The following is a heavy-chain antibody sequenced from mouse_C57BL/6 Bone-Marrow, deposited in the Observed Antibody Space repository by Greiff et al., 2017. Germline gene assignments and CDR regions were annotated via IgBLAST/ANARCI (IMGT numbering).Heavy chain of an antibody. CDR3: ARGRYWFDY. CDR2: IDPANGNT. Sequence: EVQLQQSVAELVRPGASVKLSCTASGFNFKNTYMHWVKQRPEQGLEWIGRIDPANGNTKYAPKFQGKDTLTADTSSNTAYLPLSSLTSEDTAISCCARGRYWFDYWGQGTLVTVSA. D-gene: IGHD1-1*01. CDR1: GFNFKNTY. V-gene: IGHV14-3*01. J-gene: IGHJ3*01.